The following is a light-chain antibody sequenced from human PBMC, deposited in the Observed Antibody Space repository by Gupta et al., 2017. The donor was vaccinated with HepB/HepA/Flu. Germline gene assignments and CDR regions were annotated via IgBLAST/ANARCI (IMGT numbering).Light chain of an antibody. Sequence: SSELTQDPAVSVALGQTVRITCQGDSLRRYYASWYQQKPGQAPVLVIYGKNNRPSGIPDRFSGSSSGNTASLTITGAQAEDEADYYCNSRDSSGNPHFGTGTKVTVL. CDR2: GKN. CDR3: NSRDSSGNPH. J-gene: IGLJ1*01. CDR1: SLRRYY. V-gene: IGLV3-19*01.